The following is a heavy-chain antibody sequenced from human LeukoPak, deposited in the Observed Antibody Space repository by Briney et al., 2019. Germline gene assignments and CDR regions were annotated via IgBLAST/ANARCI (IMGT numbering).Heavy chain of an antibody. Sequence: GGTLRLSCAASGFTFSIYGLTWVRQAPGKGLEWVSGISRSGGNTYYADSVKGRFTISRDNSKNTLYLQMNSLRAEDTAVYYCAKEVAASQFYDSSGYYGTALDYWGQGTLVTVSS. V-gene: IGHV3-23*01. CDR1: GFTFSIYG. CDR3: AKEVAASQFYDSSGYYGTALDY. CDR2: ISRSGGNT. J-gene: IGHJ4*02. D-gene: IGHD3-22*01.